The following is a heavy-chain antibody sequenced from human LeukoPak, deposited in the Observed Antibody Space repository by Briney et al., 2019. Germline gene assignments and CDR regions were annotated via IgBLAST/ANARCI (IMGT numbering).Heavy chain of an antibody. D-gene: IGHD3-9*01. CDR3: ARRRGYDILTAPGAFDI. J-gene: IGHJ3*02. Sequence: PSETLSLTCTVSGGSISSYYWSWIRQPAGKGLEWIGRIYTTGSTNYNPSLKSRITMSIDTSKNQFSLKLSSVIAADTAVYYCARRRGYDILTAPGAFDIWGQGTMVTVSS. V-gene: IGHV4-4*07. CDR1: GGSISSYY. CDR2: IYTTGST.